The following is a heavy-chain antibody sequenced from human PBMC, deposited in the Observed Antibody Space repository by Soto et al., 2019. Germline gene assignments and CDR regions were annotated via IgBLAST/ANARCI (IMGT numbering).Heavy chain of an antibody. D-gene: IGHD2-2*01. CDR3: ARDRSMVVVVPGY. Sequence: GGSLRLSCAASGFTFSSYAMHWVRQAPGKGLEWVALISHDGSNSYYADSVKGRFTISRDNSKNILYLKMNSLRVNDTAVYFCARDRSMVVVVPGYLVHGILFTVSS. V-gene: IGHV3-30-3*01. CDR1: GFTFSSYA. CDR2: ISHDGSNS. J-gene: IGHJ4*01.